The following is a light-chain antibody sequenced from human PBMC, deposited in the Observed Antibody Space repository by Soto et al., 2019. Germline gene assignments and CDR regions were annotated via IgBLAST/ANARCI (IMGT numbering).Light chain of an antibody. J-gene: IGKJ1*01. CDR2: GAS. CDR3: QQYGSSPRT. V-gene: IGKV3-15*01. CDR1: QSVSSN. Sequence: LSLPPGERATISCRASQSVSSNVAWYQQQPGQAPRLLIYGASTRATGIPAMCSGSGSLTEVTLTISSLNSEDFAVYYCQQYGSSPRTVGQGAKVDI.